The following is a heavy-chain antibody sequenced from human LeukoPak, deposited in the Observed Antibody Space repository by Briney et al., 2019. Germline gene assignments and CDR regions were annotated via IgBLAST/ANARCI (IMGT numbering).Heavy chain of an antibody. CDR1: GYTFTSYY. J-gene: IGHJ5*02. D-gene: IGHD3-10*01. CDR3: ARSQTWARGVIIPGWFDP. V-gene: IGHV1-2*02. Sequence: ASVKVSCKASGYTFTSYYMHWVRQAPGQGLEWMGWINPNSGGTNYAQKFQGRVTMTRDTSISTAYMELSRLRSDDTAVYYCARSQTWARGVIIPGWFDPWGQGTLVTVSS. CDR2: INPNSGGT.